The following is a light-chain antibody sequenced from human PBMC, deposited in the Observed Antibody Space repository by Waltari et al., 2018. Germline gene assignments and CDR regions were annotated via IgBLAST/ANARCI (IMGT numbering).Light chain of an antibody. Sequence: SYELTHPPSVSVSPGQPASITCSGDKLGEKYASWYPQKPGYSAVLVFYQDNRRPSGIHERLSGSASVCTSALTIGGTQAMYEADYYCQAWDRNTYVVFGGGTKLTVL. CDR3: QAWDRNTYVV. CDR1: KLGEKY. V-gene: IGLV3-1*01. J-gene: IGLJ2*01. CDR2: QDN.